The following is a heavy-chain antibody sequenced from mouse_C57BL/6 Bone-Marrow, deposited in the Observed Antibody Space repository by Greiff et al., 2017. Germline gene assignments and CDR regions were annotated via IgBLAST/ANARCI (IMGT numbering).Heavy chain of an antibody. CDR1: GFTFSSYA. D-gene: IGHD1-1*01. CDR2: ISDGGSYT. V-gene: IGHV5-4*03. CDR3: ARLTTPVLDV. Sequence: DVKLQESGGGLVKPGGSLKLSCAASGFTFSSYAMSWVRQTPEKRLEWVATISDGGSYTYYPDNVKGRFTISRDNAKNNLYLQMSHLKSEDTAMYYCARLTTPVLDVWGTGTTVTVSS. J-gene: IGHJ1*03.